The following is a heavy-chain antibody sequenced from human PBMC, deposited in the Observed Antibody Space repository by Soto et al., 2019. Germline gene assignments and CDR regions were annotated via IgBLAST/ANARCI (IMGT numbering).Heavy chain of an antibody. CDR3: ARATYSRSAFDI. D-gene: IGHD5-18*01. CDR2: IYYSGST. V-gene: IGHV4-59*01. CDR1: GGCISSYY. J-gene: IGHJ3*02. Sequence: QVQLQERGPGLVKPSETLSLTCTVSGGCISSYYWSWIRQPPGKGLEWIGYIYYSGSTNYNPSLRSRVTISVDTSKNQFSLKLSSVTAADTAVYYCARATYSRSAFDIWGQGTMVTVSS.